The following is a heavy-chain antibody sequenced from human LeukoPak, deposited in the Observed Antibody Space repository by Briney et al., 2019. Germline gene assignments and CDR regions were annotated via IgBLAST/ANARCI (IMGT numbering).Heavy chain of an antibody. J-gene: IGHJ4*02. CDR2: MNPNSGNT. V-gene: IGHV1-8*01. CDR1: GYTFTSYD. CDR3: ARGTRGDILTGYSLGY. Sequence: ASVKVSCKASGYTFTSYDINWVRQATGQGLEWMGWMNPNSGNTGYAHKFQGRVTMTRNTSISIAYMEVSSLRSEETAVYYGARGTRGDILTGYSLGYWGQGTLVTVSS. D-gene: IGHD3-9*01.